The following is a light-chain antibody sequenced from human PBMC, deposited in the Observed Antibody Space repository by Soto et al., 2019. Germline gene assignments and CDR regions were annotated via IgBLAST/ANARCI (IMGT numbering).Light chain of an antibody. CDR3: LQDHAYPWT. CDR2: DTF. Sequence: DIQMTQSPSSLSASLGARVTITCRASQGIANDLAWYQQRPGKAPERLIYDTFTLASGVPSRFSGSGSGAEFTLTIASLQPEDIATYYCLQDHAYPWTFGQGTKVDIK. J-gene: IGKJ1*01. CDR1: QGIAND. V-gene: IGKV1-17*01.